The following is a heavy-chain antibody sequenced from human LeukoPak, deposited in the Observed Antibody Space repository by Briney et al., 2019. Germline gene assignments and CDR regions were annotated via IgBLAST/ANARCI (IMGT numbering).Heavy chain of an antibody. Sequence: SETLSLTCTVSRGSITSSSYYWGWIRQPPGKGLEWIGSIYYSVSTYYNPSLKSRVTISVDRSKNQFSLKLSSVTAADTAVYYCAREGFAFDIWGQGTMVTVSS. J-gene: IGHJ3*02. CDR2: IYYSVST. V-gene: IGHV4-39*07. CDR1: RGSITSSSYY. CDR3: AREGFAFDI.